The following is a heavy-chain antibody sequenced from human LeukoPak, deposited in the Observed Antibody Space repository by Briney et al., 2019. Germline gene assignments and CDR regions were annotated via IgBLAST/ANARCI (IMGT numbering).Heavy chain of an antibody. CDR2: ISGSVGTI. Sequence: GGSLRLSCAAAGFTFSSYGMSWVRQAPGKGLEWVSSISGSVGTIYYADSVKGRFTISRDNSKNTLYLQMNNLRAEDSAVYYCAKDLSGYGPYWYFDLWGRGTLVTVSS. CDR1: GFTFSSYG. V-gene: IGHV3-23*01. CDR3: AKDLSGYGPYWYFDL. D-gene: IGHD6-25*01. J-gene: IGHJ2*01.